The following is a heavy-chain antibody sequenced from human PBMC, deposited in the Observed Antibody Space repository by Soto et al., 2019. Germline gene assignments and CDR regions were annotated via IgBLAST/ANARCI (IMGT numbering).Heavy chain of an antibody. Sequence: ASLKVSCKASGYTFTGYYMHWVRQAPGQGLEWMGWINPNSGGTNYAQKFQGRVTMTRDTSISTAYMELSRLRSDDTAVYYCARVKGYDFWSGYYFDYWGQGTLVTVSS. J-gene: IGHJ4*02. CDR2: INPNSGGT. CDR3: ARVKGYDFWSGYYFDY. V-gene: IGHV1-2*02. CDR1: GYTFTGYY. D-gene: IGHD3-3*01.